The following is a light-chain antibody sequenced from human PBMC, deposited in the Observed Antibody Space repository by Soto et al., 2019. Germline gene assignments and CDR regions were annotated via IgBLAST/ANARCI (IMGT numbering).Light chain of an antibody. CDR2: VAS. V-gene: IGKV3-20*01. Sequence: EIVLTQSPGTLSLSPGERATLSCRASQSVSSSYLAWYQQKPGKAPRLLIYVASSRVTGIPARFSGSGSGTDFTLTISRLEHEDVAVYYCQQYGSSPGTFGQGTKVDIK. CDR1: QSVSSSY. J-gene: IGKJ1*01. CDR3: QQYGSSPGT.